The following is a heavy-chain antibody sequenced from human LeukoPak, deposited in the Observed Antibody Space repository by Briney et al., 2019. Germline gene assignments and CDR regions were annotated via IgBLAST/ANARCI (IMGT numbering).Heavy chain of an antibody. V-gene: IGHV4-59*01. J-gene: IGHJ4*02. CDR3: ASFGYGAPFDY. CDR1: GGSISSYY. Sequence: SETLSLTCTVSGGSISSYYWSWIRQPPGKGLEWIGYIYYSGSTNYNPSLKSRVTISVDTSKNQFSLKLSSVTAADTAAYYCASFGYGAPFDYWGQGTLVTVSS. D-gene: IGHD4-17*01. CDR2: IYYSGST.